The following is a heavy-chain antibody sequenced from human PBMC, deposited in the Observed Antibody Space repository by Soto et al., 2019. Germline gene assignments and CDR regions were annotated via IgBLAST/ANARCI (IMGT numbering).Heavy chain of an antibody. J-gene: IGHJ6*02. V-gene: IGHV1-69*12. CDR1: GGTVSSYA. Sequence: QVQLVQSGAEVKKPGSSVKVSCKASGGTVSSYAISWVRQAPGQGLEWMGGIIPVFGTVNYAQKLQGRVTTTADESTSKAYMELSSLRSEDTAVYYCARGYCSGGSCFKYNYHGMDVWGQGTTVTVSS. CDR3: ARGYCSGGSCFKYNYHGMDV. CDR2: IIPVFGTV. D-gene: IGHD2-15*01.